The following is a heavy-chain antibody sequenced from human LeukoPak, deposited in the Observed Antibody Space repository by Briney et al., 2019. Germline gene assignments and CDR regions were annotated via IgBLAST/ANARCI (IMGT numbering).Heavy chain of an antibody. J-gene: IGHJ6*02. D-gene: IGHD3-10*01. CDR3: ARLPKDSGVYYYGMDV. CDR2: IYYSGST. V-gene: IGHV4-59*08. Sequence: GSLRLSCAASGFTVSSNYMSWVRQAPGKGLEWIGYIYYSGSTNYNPSLKSRVTISVDTSKNQFSLKLSSVTAADTAVYYCARLPKDSGVYYYGMDVWGQGTTVTVSS. CDR1: GFTVSSNY.